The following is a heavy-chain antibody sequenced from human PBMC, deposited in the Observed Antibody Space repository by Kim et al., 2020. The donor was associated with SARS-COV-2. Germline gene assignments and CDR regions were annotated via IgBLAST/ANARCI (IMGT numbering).Heavy chain of an antibody. J-gene: IGHJ2*01. CDR2: VNTNSGGT. D-gene: IGHD6-19*01. Sequence: ASVKVSCEASGHTFTGSYIHWMRQVPGQGLEWMGRVNTNSGGTNYPQKFQGRVTMTRDTSTRTAYMELSRLTSDDAGVYYCARSDITLAGRWFLDVWGCGTLVTVSS. CDR1: GHTFTGSY. CDR3: ARSDITLAGRWFLDV. V-gene: IGHV1-2*05.